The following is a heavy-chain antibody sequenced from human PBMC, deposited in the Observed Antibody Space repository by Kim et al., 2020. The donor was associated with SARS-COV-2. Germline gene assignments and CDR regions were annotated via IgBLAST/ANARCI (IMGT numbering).Heavy chain of an antibody. D-gene: IGHD3-22*01. Sequence: SETLSLTCTVSGGSISSSSYYWGWIRQPPGKGLEWIGSIYYSGSTYYNPSLKSRVTISVDTSKNKFSLKLSSVTAADTAVYYCARHHRIVVVITVSDYGMDVWGQGTTVTVSS. V-gene: IGHV4-39*01. CDR1: GGSISSSSYY. J-gene: IGHJ6*02. CDR2: IYYSGST. CDR3: ARHHRIVVVITVSDYGMDV.